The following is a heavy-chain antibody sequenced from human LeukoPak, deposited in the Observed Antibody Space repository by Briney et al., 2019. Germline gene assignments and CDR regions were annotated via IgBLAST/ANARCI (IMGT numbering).Heavy chain of an antibody. CDR3: ARDLAYYYDSSGYNPWAMDV. Sequence: VASVKVSCKASGYTFTSYDISWVRQATGQGLEWMGWMNPNSGNTGYAQKFQGRVTMTRNTSISTAYMELSSLRSEDTAVYYCARDLAYYYDSSGYNPWAMDVWGKGTTVTISS. D-gene: IGHD3-22*01. J-gene: IGHJ6*03. V-gene: IGHV1-8*01. CDR2: MNPNSGNT. CDR1: GYTFTSYD.